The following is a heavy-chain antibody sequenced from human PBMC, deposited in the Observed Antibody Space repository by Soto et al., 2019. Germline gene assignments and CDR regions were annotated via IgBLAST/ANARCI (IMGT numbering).Heavy chain of an antibody. CDR1: GYTFTSYD. CDR3: ARGRRYYDYLWGSFQKEGGDAFDI. V-gene: IGHV1-8*01. Sequence: ASVKVSCKASGYTFTSYDINWVRQATGQGLEWMGWMNPNSGNTGYAQKFQGRVTMTRNTSISTAYMELSSLRSEDTAVYYCARGRRYYDYLWGSFQKEGGDAFDIWGQGTMVTVSS. J-gene: IGHJ3*02. D-gene: IGHD3-16*01. CDR2: MNPNSGNT.